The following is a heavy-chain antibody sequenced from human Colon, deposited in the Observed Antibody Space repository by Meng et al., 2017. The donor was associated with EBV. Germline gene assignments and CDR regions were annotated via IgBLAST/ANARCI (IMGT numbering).Heavy chain of an antibody. CDR2: ISYGGST. V-gene: IGHV4-39*07. D-gene: IGHD5-18*01. Sequence: LQLQGSGPGLVKSSETLPLTCTVSGGSISSSSYSCAWIRQPPGKGLEWIGGISYGGSTSYNPSLKSRVTISIDTSKNQFSLSLTSVTAADTAIYYCARGIQIWHEIDYWGQGTLVTASS. CDR1: GGSISSSSYS. J-gene: IGHJ4*02. CDR3: ARGIQIWHEIDY.